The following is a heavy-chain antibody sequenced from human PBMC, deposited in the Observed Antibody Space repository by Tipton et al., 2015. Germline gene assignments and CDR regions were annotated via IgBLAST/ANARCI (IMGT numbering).Heavy chain of an antibody. Sequence: LRLSCAVSAYSITSDYYWGWIRQPPGKGLEWIGSISHSGNTYYNPSLKSRVTISVDTSKNQFSLKLTSVTAADTAVYYCACQEYDSLTRDYPTVDYWGQGTLVTVSS. CDR1: AYSITSDYY. CDR3: ACQEYDSLTRDYPTVDY. V-gene: IGHV4-38-2*01. D-gene: IGHD3-9*01. J-gene: IGHJ4*02. CDR2: ISHSGNT.